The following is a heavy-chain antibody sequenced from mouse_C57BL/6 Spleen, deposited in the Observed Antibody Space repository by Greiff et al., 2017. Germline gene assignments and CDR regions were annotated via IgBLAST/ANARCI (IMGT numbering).Heavy chain of an antibody. Sequence: QVQLQQSGAELVKPGASVKISCKASGYAFSSYWMNWVKQRPGKGLEWIGQIYPGDGDTNYNGKFKGKATLTADTSSSTAYMQLSSLTSEDSAVYFCARGRGDGYFCLDYWGQGTTLTVSS. CDR3: ARGRGDGYFCLDY. CDR2: IYPGDGDT. J-gene: IGHJ2*01. D-gene: IGHD2-3*01. CDR1: GYAFSSYW. V-gene: IGHV1-80*01.